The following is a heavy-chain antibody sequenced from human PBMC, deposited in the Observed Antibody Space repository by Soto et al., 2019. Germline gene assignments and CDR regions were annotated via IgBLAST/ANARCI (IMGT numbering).Heavy chain of an antibody. V-gene: IGHV1-69*06. J-gene: IGHJ6*02. Sequence: QVQLVQSGAEVKKPGSSVKVSCKASGGTFTSYAVSWVRQAPGQGLEWMGVSIPIFGTANYARKFQGRVTITADKSTSTAYMELSSLRSEDTAVYYCAKLVGPAARRSSMDVWGQGHTVTVSS. CDR3: AKLVGPAARRSSMDV. CDR2: SIPIFGTA. D-gene: IGHD2-2*01. CDR1: GGTFTSYA.